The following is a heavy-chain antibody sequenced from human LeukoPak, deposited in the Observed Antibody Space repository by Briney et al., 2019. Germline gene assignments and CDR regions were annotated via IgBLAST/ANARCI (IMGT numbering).Heavy chain of an antibody. CDR1: GGSISSYY. CDR3: ARDDPVTGTYGNWFDP. D-gene: IGHD1-20*01. J-gene: IGHJ5*02. Sequence: PSETLSLTCTVSGGSISSYYWSWIRQPPGKGLEWIGYIYYSGSTNYNPSLKSRVTISVDTSKNQFSLKLSSVTAADTAVYYCARDDPVTGTYGNWFDPWGQGTLVTVSS. V-gene: IGHV4-59*01. CDR2: IYYSGST.